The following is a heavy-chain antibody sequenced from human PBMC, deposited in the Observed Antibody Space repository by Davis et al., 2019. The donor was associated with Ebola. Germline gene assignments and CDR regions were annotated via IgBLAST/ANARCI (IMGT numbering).Heavy chain of an antibody. V-gene: IGHV1-69*04. CDR1: GGTFSSYA. Sequence: SSVKVSCKASGGTFSSYAINWVRQAPGQGLEWMGRIIPILGIASYAQKFQGRVTITADKSTSTAYMELSSLRSEDTAVYYCARDLGKGRSWALDYWGQGTLVTVSS. CDR3: ARDLGKGRSWALDY. J-gene: IGHJ4*02. D-gene: IGHD6-13*01. CDR2: IIPILGIA.